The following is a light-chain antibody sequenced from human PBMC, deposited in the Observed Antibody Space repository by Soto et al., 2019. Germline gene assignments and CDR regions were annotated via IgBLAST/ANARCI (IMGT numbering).Light chain of an antibody. CDR3: QQYYSYTWT. J-gene: IGKJ1*01. CDR2: DAS. V-gene: IGKV1-16*01. CDR1: QDIRNY. Sequence: DIQMTQSPSSLSASVGDRVTITCQASQDIRNYLNWYQQKPGKAPKIXIYDASTLQSGVPSRFSGSGSWTDFTRTISCLQSGDFETYYCQQYYSYTWTFGQGTKV.